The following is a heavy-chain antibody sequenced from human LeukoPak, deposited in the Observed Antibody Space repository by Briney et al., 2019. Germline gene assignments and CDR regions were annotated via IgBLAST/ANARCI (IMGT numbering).Heavy chain of an antibody. J-gene: IGHJ4*02. D-gene: IGHD3-16*02. CDR2: ISYDGSIE. CDR1: GFSFSNYG. V-gene: IGHV3-30*03. CDR3: ARSPFGGVIVIGDY. Sequence: GGSLRLSCSASGFSFSNYGMHWVRQAPGKGLEWVAVISYDGSIEYYADSVKGRSTISRDNSKNTLYLQMNSLRAEDTAAYYCARSPFGGVIVIGDYWGQGTLVTVSS.